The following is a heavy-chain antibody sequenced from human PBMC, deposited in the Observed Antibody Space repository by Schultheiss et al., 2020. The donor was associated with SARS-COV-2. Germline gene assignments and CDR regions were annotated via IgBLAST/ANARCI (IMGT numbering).Heavy chain of an antibody. CDR1: GGSISSSSYY. CDR2: IYYSGST. CDR3: VRGIWGAVNVFGFDV. J-gene: IGHJ3*01. V-gene: IGHV4-39*01. Sequence: SETLSLTCTVSGGSISSSSYYWGWIRQPPGKGLEWIGSIYYSGSTYYNPSLKSRVTISVDTSKNQFSLKLSSVTAADTAVYYCVRGIWGAVNVFGFDVWGQGTTVTVSS. D-gene: IGHD3-16*01.